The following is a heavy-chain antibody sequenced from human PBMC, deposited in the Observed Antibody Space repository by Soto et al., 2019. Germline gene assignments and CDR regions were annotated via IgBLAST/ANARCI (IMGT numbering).Heavy chain of an antibody. CDR1: GLTSTNAR. Sequence: GGSLRLSCAASGLTSTNARMHWVRQAPGKGLEWVGRIKSKTDGGTTDYAAPVKGRFTISRDDSKNTLYLQMNSLKTEDTAVYYCATDLVASIRRPDYWGQGTLVTVSS. J-gene: IGHJ4*02. D-gene: IGHD2-21*01. CDR3: ATDLVASIRRPDY. V-gene: IGHV3-15*07. CDR2: IKSKTDGGTT.